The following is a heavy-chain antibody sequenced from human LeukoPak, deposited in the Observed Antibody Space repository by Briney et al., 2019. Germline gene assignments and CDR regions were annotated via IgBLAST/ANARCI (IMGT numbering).Heavy chain of an antibody. V-gene: IGHV3-30*02. J-gene: IGHJ4*02. CDR1: GFTFSSYG. D-gene: IGHD3-22*01. Sequence: GGSLRLSCAASGFTFSSYGMHWVRQAPGKGLEWVALIRYDGSNKYYADSVKGRFTISRDNSKNTLYLQMNSLRAEDTAVYYCAKDRSVNYYDSRTFDYWGQGTLVTVSS. CDR3: AKDRSVNYYDSRTFDY. CDR2: IRYDGSNK.